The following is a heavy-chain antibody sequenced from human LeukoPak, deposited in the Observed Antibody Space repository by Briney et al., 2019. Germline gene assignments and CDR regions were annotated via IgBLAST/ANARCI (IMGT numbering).Heavy chain of an antibody. V-gene: IGHV3-48*03. D-gene: IGHD3-22*01. CDR3: ARGGYYYDSSGYY. Sequence: GGSLRLSCAASGFTFSSYEMNWVRQAPGKGLEWVSYIGSAGSTEYYADSVKGRFTVSRDNAKNSLYLQMNSLRAEDTAVYYCARGGYYYDSSGYYWGQGTLVTVSS. CDR1: GFTFSSYE. J-gene: IGHJ4*02. CDR2: IGSAGSTE.